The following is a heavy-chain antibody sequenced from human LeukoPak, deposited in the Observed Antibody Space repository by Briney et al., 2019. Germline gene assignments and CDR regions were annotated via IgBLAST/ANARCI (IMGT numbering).Heavy chain of an antibody. CDR1: GFTFSGSA. V-gene: IGHV3-73*01. Sequence: GGSLRLSCAASGFTFSGSAIHWVRQASGKGLEWVGRIRSKADNYATGYAASVKGRFTLSRDDSKNTAYLQMNRLKTEDTAVYYCTRVPTRGSGNDYWGQGTQGTVSS. D-gene: IGHD3-10*01. CDR2: IRSKADNYAT. J-gene: IGHJ4*02. CDR3: TRVPTRGSGNDY.